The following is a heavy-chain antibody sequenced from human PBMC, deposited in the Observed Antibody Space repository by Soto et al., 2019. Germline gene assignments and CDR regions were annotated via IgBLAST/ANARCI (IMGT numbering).Heavy chain of an antibody. Sequence: SETLSLTCGVSGGTVASSHWWSWVRQSPGGGLEWIGNVYRTGDTNFNPSLQSRVTISVDKSNNQFSLRLNSLTAADTALYYCARDTYYFGSSSDGLDTWGPGTLVTVSS. CDR1: GGTVASSHW. D-gene: IGHD3-22*01. J-gene: IGHJ5*02. V-gene: IGHV4-4*02. CDR2: VYRTGDT. CDR3: ARDTYYFGSSSDGLDT.